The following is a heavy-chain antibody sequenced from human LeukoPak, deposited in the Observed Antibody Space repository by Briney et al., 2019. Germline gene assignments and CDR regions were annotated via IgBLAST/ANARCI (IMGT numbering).Heavy chain of an antibody. CDR3: ASRPGYYDSSGYHFDY. CDR2: IKQDGSEK. Sequence: GGSLRLSCGASGFTFSSYWMSWVRQAPGKGLEWVANIKQDGSEKYYVDSVKGRFTISRDNAKNSLYLQMNSLRAEDTAVYYCASRPGYYDSSGYHFDYWGQGTLVTVSS. CDR1: GFTFSSYW. V-gene: IGHV3-7*01. D-gene: IGHD3-22*01. J-gene: IGHJ4*02.